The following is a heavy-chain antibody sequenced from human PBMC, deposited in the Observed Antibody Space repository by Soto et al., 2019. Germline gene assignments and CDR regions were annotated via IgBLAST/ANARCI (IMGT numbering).Heavy chain of an antibody. V-gene: IGHV3-23*01. Sequence: GGSLRLSCAASGFSFSSYAMSWVRQAPWKGLEWVSAISGSGGSTYYADSVKGRFTISRDNSKNTLYLQMNSLRAEDTAVYYCAKESVGYYYYMDVWGKGTTVTVSS. D-gene: IGHD3-10*01. CDR1: GFSFSSYA. CDR3: AKESVGYYYYMDV. CDR2: ISGSGGST. J-gene: IGHJ6*03.